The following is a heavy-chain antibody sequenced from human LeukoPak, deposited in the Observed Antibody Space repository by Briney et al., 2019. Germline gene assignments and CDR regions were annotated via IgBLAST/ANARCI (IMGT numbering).Heavy chain of an antibody. CDR1: GGSISSYY. J-gene: IGHJ4*02. Sequence: SETLSLTCTVSGGSISSYYWSWIRQPPGKGLEWIGYIYYSGGTNYNPSLKSRVTISVDTSKNQFSLKLSSVTAADTAVYYCARDSLGGMGGGSSFHYWGQGTLVTVSS. CDR2: IYYSGGT. CDR3: ARDSLGGMGGGSSFHY. D-gene: IGHD6-13*01. V-gene: IGHV4-59*01.